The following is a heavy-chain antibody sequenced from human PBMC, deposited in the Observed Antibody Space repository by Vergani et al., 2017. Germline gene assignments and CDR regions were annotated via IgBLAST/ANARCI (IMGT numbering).Heavy chain of an antibody. CDR1: GDSISSGNH. D-gene: IGHD3-22*01. J-gene: IGHJ5*02. CDR3: ARCFRDEGMIYGGTVENWFDP. V-gene: IGHV4-38-2*01. Sequence: QVNLQESGPGLVKPSETLSLTCAVSGDSISSGNHWGWIRQSPGKGLEWIGSIYYSENKFYNPSLESRVTLSIDTTKNQFSLKLKSVTAADTAVYYCARCFRDEGMIYGGTVENWFDPWGQGTLVTVSS. CDR2: IYYSENK.